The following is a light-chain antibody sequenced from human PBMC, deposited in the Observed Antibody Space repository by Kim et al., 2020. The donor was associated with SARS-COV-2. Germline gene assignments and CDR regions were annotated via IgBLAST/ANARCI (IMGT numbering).Light chain of an antibody. CDR3: QQSYGTPYT. V-gene: IGKV1-39*01. CDR2: TAS. Sequence: SASVGDRVTMTCRASQRITTYLNWYQKKPGKAPKLLIFTASSLQSGVPSRFSGSGSGTDFTLTISSLEPEDFATYYCQQSYGTPYTFGQGTKLEI. CDR1: QRITTY. J-gene: IGKJ2*01.